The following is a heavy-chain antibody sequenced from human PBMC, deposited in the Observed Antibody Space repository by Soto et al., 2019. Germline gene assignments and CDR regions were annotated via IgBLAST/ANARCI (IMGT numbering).Heavy chain of an antibody. Sequence: EVQLLESGGGLVQPGGSLRLSCAASGFTFTTYAMTWVRQAPGKGLEWVSAISGSGGSTYYADSVKGRFTISRDNSKNTLYLQMNSLRAEDTAVYYCAKDRSRSYGSGYPLGYFDYWGQGTLVTVSS. D-gene: IGHD3-22*01. CDR1: GFTFTTYA. CDR2: ISGSGGST. CDR3: AKDRSRSYGSGYPLGYFDY. V-gene: IGHV3-23*01. J-gene: IGHJ4*02.